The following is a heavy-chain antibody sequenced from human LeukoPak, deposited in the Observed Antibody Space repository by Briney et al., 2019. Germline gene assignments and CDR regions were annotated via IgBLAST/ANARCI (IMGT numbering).Heavy chain of an antibody. J-gene: IGHJ3*02. V-gene: IGHV3-74*01. CDR3: AKCSLSGYLFAAFDI. D-gene: IGHD3-22*01. CDR2: INSDGSTT. CDR1: GFTFKSYW. Sequence: GGSLRLSCTASGFTFKSYWMHWVRQAPGKGLVWVSRINSDGSTTSYADSVKGRFTISGDNSKNMLYLQINSLRAEDAAVYYCAKCSLSGYLFAAFDIWGQGTMVSVSS.